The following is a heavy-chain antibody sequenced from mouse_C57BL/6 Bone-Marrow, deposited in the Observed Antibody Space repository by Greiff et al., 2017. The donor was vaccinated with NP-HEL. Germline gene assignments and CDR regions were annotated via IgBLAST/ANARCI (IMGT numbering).Heavy chain of an antibody. Sequence: VKLQQPGAELVKPGASVKLSCKASGYTFTSYWMHWVKQRPGQGLEWIGMIHPNSGSTNYNEKFKSKATLTVDKSSSTAYMQRSSLTSEDSAVYFCARSCSTYWYLDVWGTGTTVTVSS. CDR3: ARSCSTYWYLDV. J-gene: IGHJ1*03. CDR1: GYTFTSYW. D-gene: IGHD1-1*01. CDR2: IHPNSGST. V-gene: IGHV1-64*01.